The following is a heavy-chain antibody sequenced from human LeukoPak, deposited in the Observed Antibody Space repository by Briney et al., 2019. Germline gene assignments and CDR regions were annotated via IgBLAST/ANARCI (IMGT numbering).Heavy chain of an antibody. D-gene: IGHD1-7*01. Sequence: ASVKVSCKASGGTFSSYAISWVRQAPGQGLEWMGRIIPILGIANYAQKFQGRVTITADKSTSTAYMELSSLRSEDTAVYYCARGRIAEKTTHKNYYYYYYMDAWGKGTTVTVSS. CDR3: ARGRIAEKTTHKNYYYYYYMDA. CDR1: GGTFSSYA. J-gene: IGHJ6*03. V-gene: IGHV1-69*04. CDR2: IIPILGIA.